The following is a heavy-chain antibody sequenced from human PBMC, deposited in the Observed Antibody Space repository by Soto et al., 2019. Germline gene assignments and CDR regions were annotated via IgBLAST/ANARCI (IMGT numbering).Heavy chain of an antibody. Sequence: GGSLRLSCAASGFAFSSDGMHWVRQAPGEGLEWVAVISYDGVNRYYASSVEGQFTISRDNSKNTLYLQMNSLRVEDTAVYYCAKSEPNGKYLDYWGQGALVTVSS. CDR1: GFAFSSDG. J-gene: IGHJ4*02. D-gene: IGHD2-8*01. V-gene: IGHV3-30*18. CDR2: ISYDGVNR. CDR3: AKSEPNGKYLDY.